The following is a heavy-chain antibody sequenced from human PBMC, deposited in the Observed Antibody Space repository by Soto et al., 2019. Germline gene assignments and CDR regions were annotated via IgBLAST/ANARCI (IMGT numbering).Heavy chain of an antibody. Sequence: GGSLRLSCAASGFTFSSYGMHWVRQAPGKGLEWVAVISYDGSNKYYADSVKGRFTISRDNSKNTLYLQMNSLRAEDTAVYYCAKDSDWLGTSTRAWPDEKQFREGYPDYWGQGTLVTVSS. D-gene: IGHD3-9*01. CDR2: ISYDGSNK. CDR3: AKDSDWLGTSTRAWPDEKQFREGYPDY. CDR1: GFTFSSYG. V-gene: IGHV3-30*18. J-gene: IGHJ4*02.